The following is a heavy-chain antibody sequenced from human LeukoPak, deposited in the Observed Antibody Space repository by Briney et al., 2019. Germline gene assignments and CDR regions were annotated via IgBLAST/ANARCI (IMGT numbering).Heavy chain of an antibody. CDR2: ISSSSSYI. V-gene: IGHV3-21*01. CDR1: GFTFSSYS. CDR3: ARDRPGIAAADIDY. Sequence: GGSLRLSCAASGFTFSSYSMNWVRQAPGKGLEWVSSISSSSSYIYYADSVKGRFTISRDNAKNSLYLQMNSLRAEDTAVYYCARDRPGIAAADIDYWGQGTLVTVSS. J-gene: IGHJ4*02. D-gene: IGHD6-13*01.